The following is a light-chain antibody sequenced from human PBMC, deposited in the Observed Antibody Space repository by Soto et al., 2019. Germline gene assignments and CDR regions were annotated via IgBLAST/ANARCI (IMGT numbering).Light chain of an antibody. CDR2: GAS. Sequence: ETVMTQSPATLSVSLGERATLSCRASQSVNTNLAWYQQKPGQAPRPLIYGASIRATGVPARFSGSGSGTDFTLTISSLQPEDFAVYFCQQYKNWPPVTFGGGTKVDI. J-gene: IGKJ4*01. CDR3: QQYKNWPPVT. V-gene: IGKV3-15*01. CDR1: QSVNTN.